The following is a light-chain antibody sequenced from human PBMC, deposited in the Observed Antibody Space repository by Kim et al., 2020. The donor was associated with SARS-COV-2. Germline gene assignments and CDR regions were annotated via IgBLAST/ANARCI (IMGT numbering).Light chain of an antibody. J-gene: IGKJ1*01. CDR2: DAS. V-gene: IGKV3-15*01. CDR1: QSVSTY. CDR3: QQSNSWPWT. Sequence: EIVMTQSPVTLSVSPGERATLSCRASQSVSTYLAWYQQKPGQAPRLLIYDASTRATDIPARFSGSGSGTEFTLTISSLQSEDFAVYYCQQSNSWPWTFGHGTKVDIK.